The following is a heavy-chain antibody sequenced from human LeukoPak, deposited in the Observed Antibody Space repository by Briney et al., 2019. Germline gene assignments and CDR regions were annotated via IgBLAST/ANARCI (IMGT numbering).Heavy chain of an antibody. J-gene: IGHJ5*02. Sequence: GGSLRLSCAASGFTFSSYGMHWVRRAPGKGLEWVAVIWYDGSNKYYADSVKGRFTISRDNSKNTLYLQMNSLRAEDTAVYYCAREAYSGYDSQLDPWGEGTLVSVSS. D-gene: IGHD5-12*01. CDR2: IWYDGSNK. V-gene: IGHV3-33*01. CDR3: AREAYSGYDSQLDP. CDR1: GFTFSSYG.